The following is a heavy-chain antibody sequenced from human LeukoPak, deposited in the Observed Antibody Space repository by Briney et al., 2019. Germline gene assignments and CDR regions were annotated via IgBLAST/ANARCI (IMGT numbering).Heavy chain of an antibody. J-gene: IGHJ4*02. D-gene: IGHD4/OR15-4a*01. V-gene: IGHV3-23*01. CDR3: AKLTKREGGSFDY. Sequence: GGSLRLSCAVSGFTFSSYAMSWVRQAPGKGLEWVSAISGSGGSTYYADSVKGRFTISRDNSKNTLYLQMNSLRAEDTAVYYCAKLTKREGGSFDYWGQGTLVTVSS. CDR2: ISGSGGST. CDR1: GFTFSSYA.